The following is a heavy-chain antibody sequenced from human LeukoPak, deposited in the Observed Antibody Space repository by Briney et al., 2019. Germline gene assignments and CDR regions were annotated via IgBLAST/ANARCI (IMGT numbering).Heavy chain of an antibody. V-gene: IGHV3-7*01. Sequence: GGSLRLSCAASGFSLSSYWMTWVRQAPGKGLEWVANIKQDGSEKNYVDSVKGRFTISRDNAKNSLYLQMNSLRAEDTALYYCARDLIRGYSYGYGNFDYWGQGTLVTVSS. CDR2: IKQDGSEK. D-gene: IGHD5-18*01. J-gene: IGHJ4*02. CDR1: GFSLSSYW. CDR3: ARDLIRGYSYGYGNFDY.